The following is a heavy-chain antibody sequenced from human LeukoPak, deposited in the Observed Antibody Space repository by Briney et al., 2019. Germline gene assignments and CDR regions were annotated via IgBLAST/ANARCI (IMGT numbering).Heavy chain of an antibody. CDR1: GFTFSSYG. Sequence: GGSLRLSCAASGFTFSSYGMYWVRQAPGKGLEWVAFIRYDGSNKYYADSVKGRFTMSRDNAKNSVYLQMNSLRAEDTAVYYCARVAMIVAKPYDNWGQGTLVTVSS. D-gene: IGHD3-22*01. CDR3: ARVAMIVAKPYDN. V-gene: IGHV3-30*02. J-gene: IGHJ4*02. CDR2: IRYDGSNK.